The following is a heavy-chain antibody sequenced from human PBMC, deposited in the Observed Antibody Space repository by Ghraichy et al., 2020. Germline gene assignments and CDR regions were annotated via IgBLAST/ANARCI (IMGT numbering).Heavy chain of an antibody. V-gene: IGHV3-15*01. D-gene: IGHD2-2*01. CDR1: RFTFSNAW. CDR2: IKSKTDGGTT. J-gene: IGHJ4*02. Sequence: GESLNISCAASRFTFSNAWMSWVRQAPGKGLEWVGRIKSKTDGGTTDYAAPVKGRFTILRDDSKNTLYLQMNSLKTEDTAVYYCTTAPTSTWSDYWGQGTLVTVSS. CDR3: TTAPTSTWSDY.